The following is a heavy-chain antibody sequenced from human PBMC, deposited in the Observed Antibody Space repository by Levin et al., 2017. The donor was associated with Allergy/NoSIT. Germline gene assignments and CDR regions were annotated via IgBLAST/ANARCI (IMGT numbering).Heavy chain of an antibody. Sequence: GESLKISCAASGFTFSNAWMNWVRQAPGKGLEWVGRIKSKTDGGTTDYAAPVKGRFTISREDSKNTLYLQMNSLKPEDTAVYYCTTGYYDSSGYGTFDYWGQGTLVTVSS. J-gene: IGHJ4*02. CDR3: TTGYYDSSGYGTFDY. CDR2: IKSKTDGGTT. V-gene: IGHV3-15*07. D-gene: IGHD3-22*01. CDR1: GFTFSNAW.